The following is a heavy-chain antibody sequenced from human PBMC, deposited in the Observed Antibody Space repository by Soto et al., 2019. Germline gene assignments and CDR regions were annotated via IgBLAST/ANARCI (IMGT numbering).Heavy chain of an antibody. D-gene: IGHD4-17*01. V-gene: IGHV4-30-2*01. CDR1: GGSISSGGYS. CDR2: IYHSGST. J-gene: IGHJ4*02. Sequence: QLQLQESGSGLVKPSQTLSLTCAVSGGSISSGGYSCNWIRQPPGKGLEWIGYIYHSGSTYYNPALKSRVTISVDRSKNPFSLKLSSVTAADTAVYYCARGMTTVTTFDYWGQGTLVTVSS. CDR3: ARGMTTVTTFDY.